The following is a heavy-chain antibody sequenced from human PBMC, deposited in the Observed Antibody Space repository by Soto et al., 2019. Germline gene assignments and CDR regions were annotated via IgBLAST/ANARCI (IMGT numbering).Heavy chain of an antibody. CDR1: GFTFSSYA. V-gene: IGHV3-23*01. J-gene: IGHJ4*02. D-gene: IGHD5-12*01. CDR3: ASSIVATIFDY. CDR2: ISGSGGST. Sequence: GGSLRLSCAASGFTFSSYAMSWVRQAPGKGLEWVSAISGSGGSTYYADSVKGRFTISRDNAKNSLYLQMNSLRAEDTAVYYCASSIVATIFDYWGQGTLVTVSS.